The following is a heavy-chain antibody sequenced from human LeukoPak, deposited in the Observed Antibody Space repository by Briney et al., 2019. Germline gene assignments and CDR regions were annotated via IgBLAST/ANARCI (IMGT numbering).Heavy chain of an antibody. CDR1: GGSISSSSYY. CDR2: IYYSGST. CDR3: ARVGSSWYDVDY. D-gene: IGHD6-13*01. V-gene: IGHV4-39*01. J-gene: IGHJ4*02. Sequence: SETLSLTCTVSGGSISSSSYYWGWIRQPPGKGLEWIGSIYYSGSTYYNPSLKSRVTISVDTSKNQFSLQLNSVTPEDTAVYYCARVGSSWYDVDYWGQGTLVTVSS.